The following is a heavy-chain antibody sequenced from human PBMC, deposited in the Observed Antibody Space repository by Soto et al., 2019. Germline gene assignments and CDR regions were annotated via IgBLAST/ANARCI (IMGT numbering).Heavy chain of an antibody. CDR1: GASLSSSY. Sequence: ERLPLTCAVCGASLSSSYWSRLRQHPGKGLKWIGEINHSGSTNYNASLKSRVTISVDKSKNQSSLKLSSVIAADTAVYYCARMGFWRGYYNVRQTYYFDGWGQGTMVAVSS. J-gene: IGHJ4*02. CDR3: ARMGFWRGYYNVRQTYYFDG. V-gene: IGHV4-34*01. D-gene: IGHD3-3*01. CDR2: INHSGST.